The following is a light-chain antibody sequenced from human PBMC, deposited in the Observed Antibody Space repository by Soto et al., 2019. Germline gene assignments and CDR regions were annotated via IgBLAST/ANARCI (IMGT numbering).Light chain of an antibody. CDR1: QSISSW. Sequence: DIQMTQSPSTLSASVGDRVTITCRASQSISSWLAWYQQKPGKAPKLLIYQASNLESGVPSRFSGSGSGTEFTITISSLQPDDFATYYCQQYDTYPITFGPGTKVDIK. J-gene: IGKJ3*01. V-gene: IGKV1-5*03. CDR3: QQYDTYPIT. CDR2: QAS.